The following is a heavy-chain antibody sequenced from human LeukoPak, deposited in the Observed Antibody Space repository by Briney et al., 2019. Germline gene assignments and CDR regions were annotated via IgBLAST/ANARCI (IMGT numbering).Heavy chain of an antibody. D-gene: IGHD4-23*01. CDR1: GYTFTGYY. V-gene: IGHV1-2*02. J-gene: IGHJ4*02. CDR3: ARATVVTAPFDY. Sequence: VSVKVSCKASGYTFTGYYMHWVRQAPGQGLEWMGWINPNSGGTNYAQKFQGRVTMTRDTSISTAYMELSRLRSDDTAVYYCARATVVTAPFDYWGQGTLVTVSS. CDR2: INPNSGGT.